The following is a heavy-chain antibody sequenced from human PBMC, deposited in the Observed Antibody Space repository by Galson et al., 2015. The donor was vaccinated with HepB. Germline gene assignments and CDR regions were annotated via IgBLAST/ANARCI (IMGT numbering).Heavy chain of an antibody. D-gene: IGHD4-23*01. CDR1: GGSFSGYY. CDR2: INHSGST. V-gene: IGHV4-34*01. CDR3: ARGPTVMTTVVTHSDWFDP. J-gene: IGHJ5*02. Sequence: ETLSLTCAVYGGSFSGYYWSWIRQPPGKGLEWIGEINHSGSTNYNPSLKSRVTISVDTSKNQFSLKLSSVTAADTAVYYCARGPTVMTTVVTHSDWFDPWGQGTLVTVSS.